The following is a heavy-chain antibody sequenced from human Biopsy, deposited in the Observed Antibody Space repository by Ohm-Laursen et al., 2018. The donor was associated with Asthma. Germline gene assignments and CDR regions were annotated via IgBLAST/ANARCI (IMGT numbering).Heavy chain of an antibody. CDR2: VYYTGSD. J-gene: IGHJ6*02. Sequence: GTLSLTCTVSGGSVSTGSYYWSWIRQPPGKGLEWLGYVYYTGSDNYNPSLKSRVTISVDTSKNQFSLRLNSVTAADTAVYYCARGPNYHGSGRAPIGMDVWGQGTTVTVSS. V-gene: IGHV4-61*01. D-gene: IGHD3-10*01. CDR3: ARGPNYHGSGRAPIGMDV. CDR1: GGSVSTGSYY.